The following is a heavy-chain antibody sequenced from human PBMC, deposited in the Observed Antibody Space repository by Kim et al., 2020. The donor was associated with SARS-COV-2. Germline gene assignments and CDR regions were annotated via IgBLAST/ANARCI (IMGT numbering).Heavy chain of an antibody. CDR3: ARLHSGLLWFGELEDY. D-gene: IGHD3-10*01. J-gene: IGHJ4*02. V-gene: IGHV4-39*01. Sequence: CLKSRVSISVDTSKIQFSLKLSSVTAADTAVYYCARLHSGLLWFGELEDYWGQGTLVTVSS.